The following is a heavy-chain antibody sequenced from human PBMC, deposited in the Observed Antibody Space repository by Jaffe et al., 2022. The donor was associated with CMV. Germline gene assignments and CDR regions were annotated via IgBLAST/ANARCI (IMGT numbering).Heavy chain of an antibody. Sequence: HVQLQESGPGLVKPSQTLSLTCTVSDGSIYGGNYYWNWIRQHPGEGLEWIGYISHSGSTFYSPSLKSRVTISAGTSENQFSLKLTSVTAADTAVYYCARGGWGYCAGGTCPFEFWGQGVLVTVSS. CDR1: DGSIYGGNYY. CDR2: ISHSGST. CDR3: ARGGWGYCAGGTCPFEF. D-gene: IGHD2-8*02. J-gene: IGHJ4*02. V-gene: IGHV4-31*03.